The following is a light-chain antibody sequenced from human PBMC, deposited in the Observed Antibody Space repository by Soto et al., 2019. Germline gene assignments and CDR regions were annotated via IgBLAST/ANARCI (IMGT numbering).Light chain of an antibody. CDR2: GAS. V-gene: IGKV3-15*01. CDR3: QQYNDNWPHT. J-gene: IGKJ2*01. CDR1: QSVSSN. Sequence: EIVMTQSPAPLSVSPGERATLSCSASQSVSSNVAWYQQKPGQAPRLVIYGASTRATGIPARFSGSGSGTEFTLTISSLQAEDLAVYYCQQYNDNWPHTFGQGTKLEIK.